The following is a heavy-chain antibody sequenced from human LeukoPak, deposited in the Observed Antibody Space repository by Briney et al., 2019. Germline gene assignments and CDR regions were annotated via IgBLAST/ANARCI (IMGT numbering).Heavy chain of an antibody. CDR3: ARGRRVWSLIIDAFDI. CDR1: GGSISSGGYS. D-gene: IGHD3-10*01. Sequence: PSETLSLTCAVSGGSISSGGYSWSWIRQPPGKGLEWIGYIYHSGSTYYNPSLKSRVTISVDTSKNQFSLKLSSVTAADTAVYYCARGRRVWSLIIDAFDIWGQGTMVTVSS. CDR2: IYHSGST. J-gene: IGHJ3*02. V-gene: IGHV4-30-2*01.